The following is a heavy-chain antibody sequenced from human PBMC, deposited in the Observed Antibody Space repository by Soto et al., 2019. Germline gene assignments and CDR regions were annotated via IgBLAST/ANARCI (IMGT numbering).Heavy chain of an antibody. Sequence: SETLSLTCAVYGGSFSGYYWTWIRQPPGKGLEWIGYIYYSGSTNYNPSLKSRVTISVNTSKNQFSLKLTSVTAADTAVYYCARLRSGWWYFDYWGQGTLVTVSS. J-gene: IGHJ4*02. CDR1: GGSFSGYY. V-gene: IGHV4-59*01. CDR2: IYYSGST. CDR3: ARLRSGWWYFDY. D-gene: IGHD6-19*01.